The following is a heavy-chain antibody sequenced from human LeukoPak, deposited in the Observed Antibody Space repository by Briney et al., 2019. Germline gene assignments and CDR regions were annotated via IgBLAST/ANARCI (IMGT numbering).Heavy chain of an antibody. V-gene: IGHV4-39*01. D-gene: IGHD4-17*01. CDR3: ARGLRIATKYFQH. Sequence: SETLSLTCTVSGGSISRSSYYWGWIRQPPGKGLEWIGSIYYSGSTYYNPSLKSRVTISVDTSKNQFSLKLSSVTAADTAVYYCARGLRIATKYFQHWGQGTLVTVSS. CDR2: IYYSGST. CDR1: GGSISRSSYY. J-gene: IGHJ1*01.